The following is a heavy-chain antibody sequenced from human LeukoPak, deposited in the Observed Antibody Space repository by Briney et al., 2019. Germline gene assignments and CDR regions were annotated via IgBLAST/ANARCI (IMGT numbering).Heavy chain of an antibody. CDR2: IYTSGST. V-gene: IGHV4-61*02. Sequence: SQTLSLTCTVSGGSISSGSYYWSWIRQPAGKGLEWIGRIYTSGSTNYNPSLKSRVTISVDTSKNQFSLKLSSVIAADTAMYYCARQGRAFDFWGQGTMVTVSS. CDR3: ARQGRAFDF. CDR1: GGSISSGSYY. J-gene: IGHJ3*01.